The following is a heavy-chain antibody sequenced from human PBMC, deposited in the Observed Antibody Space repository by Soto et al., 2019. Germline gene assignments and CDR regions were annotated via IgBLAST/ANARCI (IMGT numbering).Heavy chain of an antibody. Sequence: SVKVSCKASGGTFSSYAISWVRQAPRQGLEWMGGIIPIFGTANYARKFQGRVTITADESTSTAYMELSSLRSEDTAVYYCARGSSGYDSVNYYYYYGMDVWGQGTTVTVSS. CDR2: IIPIFGTA. J-gene: IGHJ6*02. D-gene: IGHD5-12*01. V-gene: IGHV1-69*13. CDR3: ARGSSGYDSVNYYYYYGMDV. CDR1: GGTFSSYA.